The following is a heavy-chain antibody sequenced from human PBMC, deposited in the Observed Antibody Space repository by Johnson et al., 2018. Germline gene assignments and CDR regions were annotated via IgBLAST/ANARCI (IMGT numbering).Heavy chain of an antibody. J-gene: IGHJ6*03. Sequence: VQSGGSLRVSCAAXGFTFSTYAMSWVRQAPGKGLEWVADISGSGGSTFYADSVKGRFTISRDNSKNTVYVQINSLRAEDTAVYYCAKGSGSAHYYMDVWGKGTTVTVSS. V-gene: IGHV3-23*01. CDR3: AKGSGSAHYYMDV. CDR1: GFTFSTYA. CDR2: ISGSGGST.